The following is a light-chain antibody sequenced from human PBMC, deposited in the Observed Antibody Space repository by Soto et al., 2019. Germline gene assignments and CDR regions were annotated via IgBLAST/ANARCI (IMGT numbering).Light chain of an antibody. J-gene: IGLJ1*01. V-gene: IGLV2-23*01. CDR3: CSFAGTGTQYV. CDR2: EGS. CDR1: SDNIGSYNL. Sequence: QSALTQPASVSGSLEQSTTISCIGSSDNIGSYNLVSWYQQKPGKAPKIIIFEGSKRPSGVSNRFSGSRSGNTASLTISGLQAEDEADYYCCSFAGTGTQYVFGTGTKVTVL.